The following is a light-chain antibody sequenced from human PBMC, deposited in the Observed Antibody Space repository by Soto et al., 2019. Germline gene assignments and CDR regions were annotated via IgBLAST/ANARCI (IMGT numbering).Light chain of an antibody. V-gene: IGLV2-14*01. CDR1: SSDVGGYNY. Sequence: QSALTQPASVSGSPGQSITISCTGTSSDVGGYNYVSWYQQHPGKAPKLMIYEVHNRPSGVSNRFSGSQSGNTASLTISGLQAEDEADYYCSSYTTSAAPYVFGTGTKLTVL. CDR3: SSYTTSAAPYV. J-gene: IGLJ1*01. CDR2: EVH.